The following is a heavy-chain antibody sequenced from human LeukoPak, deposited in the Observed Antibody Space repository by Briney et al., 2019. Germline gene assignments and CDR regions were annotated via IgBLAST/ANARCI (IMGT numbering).Heavy chain of an antibody. CDR2: ISGSGGST. J-gene: IGHJ4*02. CDR1: GFTFSSYS. Sequence: PGGSLRLSCTASGFTFSSYSMNWVRQAPGEGLEWVSAISGSGGSTYYADSVKGRFTISRDNSKNTLYLQMNSLRAEDTAVYYCAKESSGWRMDGAFDYWGQGTLVTVSS. D-gene: IGHD6-19*01. CDR3: AKESSGWRMDGAFDY. V-gene: IGHV3-23*01.